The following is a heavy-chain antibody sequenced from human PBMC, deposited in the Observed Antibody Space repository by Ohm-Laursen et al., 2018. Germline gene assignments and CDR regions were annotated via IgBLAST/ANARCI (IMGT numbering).Heavy chain of an antibody. D-gene: IGHD1-26*01. CDR1: GFTFSSYG. CDR2: ITSSGSTI. J-gene: IGHJ4*02. V-gene: IGHV3-48*04. CDR3: ARLLSGSSPEDY. Sequence: GSLRLSCAASGFTFSSYGMHWVRQAPGKGLEWVSYITSSGSTIYYADSVKGRFTISRDNAKNSLYLQMNSLRPEDTAVYYCARLLSGSSPEDYWGQGTLVTVSS.